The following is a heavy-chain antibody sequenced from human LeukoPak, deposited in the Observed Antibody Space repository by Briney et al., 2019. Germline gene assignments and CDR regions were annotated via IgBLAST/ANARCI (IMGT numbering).Heavy chain of an antibody. D-gene: IGHD6-13*01. CDR2: ISYDGSNK. CDR3: AKPIQPIAAAGTSIYYYYYMDV. V-gene: IGHV3-30*18. CDR1: GFTFSSYG. Sequence: GGSLRLSCAASGFTFSSYGMHWVRQAPGKGLEWVAVISYDGSNKYYADSVKGRFTISRDNSKNTLYLQMNSLRAEDTAVYYCAKPIQPIAAAGTSIYYYYYMDVWGKGTTVTVSS. J-gene: IGHJ6*03.